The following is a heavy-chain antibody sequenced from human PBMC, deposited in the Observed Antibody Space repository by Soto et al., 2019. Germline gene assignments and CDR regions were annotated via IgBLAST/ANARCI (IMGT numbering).Heavy chain of an antibody. V-gene: IGHV3-21*01. D-gene: IGHD3-3*01. CDR3: AKSSSGVSPDY. J-gene: IGHJ4*02. CDR2: ISSSGSDI. CDR1: GFTFSSYS. Sequence: EVQLVESGGGLVTPGGSLRLSCAASGFTFSSYSMHWVRQAPGKGLEWVSSISSSGSDIFYADSVKGRFTISRDNAKNSLYLQMNSLRAEDSSVYYCAKSSSGVSPDYWCQGTLVTVSS.